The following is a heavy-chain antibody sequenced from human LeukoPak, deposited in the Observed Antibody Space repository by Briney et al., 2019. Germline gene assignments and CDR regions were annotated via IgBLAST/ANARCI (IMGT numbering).Heavy chain of an antibody. D-gene: IGHD5-24*01. CDR3: ASARDGYNSRSPLDY. V-gene: IGHV1-2*02. CDR2: INPNSGDT. Sequence: ASVKVSCKASGYTFTGYYMNWVRQAPGQGLEWMGWINPNSGDTNYAQKFRGRVTMTRDTSISTAYMELSRLRSDDTAVYYCASARDGYNSRSPLDYWGQGTLDTVSS. CDR1: GYTFTGYY. J-gene: IGHJ4*02.